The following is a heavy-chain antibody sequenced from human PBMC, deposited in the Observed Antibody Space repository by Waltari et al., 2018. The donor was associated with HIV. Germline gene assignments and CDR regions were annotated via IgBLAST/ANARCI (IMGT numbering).Heavy chain of an antibody. J-gene: IGHJ4*02. CDR3: ARGGFYGSGSKVN. V-gene: IGHV3-7*04. CDR1: GFTFSSYW. CDR2: IKQDGSEK. Sequence: EVQLVESGGGLVQPGGSLRLSCAASGFTFSSYWMSWVRPAPGKGVEWVANIKQDGSEKYYVDSVNGRFTISRDNAENSLYLQMNSLRAEDTAVYYCARGGFYGSGSKVNWGQGTLVTVSS. D-gene: IGHD3-10*01.